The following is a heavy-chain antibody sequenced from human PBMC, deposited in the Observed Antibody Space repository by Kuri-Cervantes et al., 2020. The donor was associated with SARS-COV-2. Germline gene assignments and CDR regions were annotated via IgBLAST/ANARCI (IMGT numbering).Heavy chain of an antibody. V-gene: IGHV4-34*01. D-gene: IGHD4-17*01. CDR1: GESFSGYY. CDR3: ARAYGFLRYIYYMDV. Sequence: SETLSLTCAFYGESFSGYYWNWIRQSTGKGLQWIGEVNHRGSTNYNPSLKSRVTISVDTSSKQFSLNLSSVTAADTAVYYCARAYGFLRYIYYMDVWGRGTMVTVSS. CDR2: VNHRGST. J-gene: IGHJ6*03.